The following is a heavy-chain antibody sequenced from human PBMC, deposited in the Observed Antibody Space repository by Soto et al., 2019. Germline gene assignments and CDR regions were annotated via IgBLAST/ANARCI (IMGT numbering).Heavy chain of an antibody. CDR2: INPETGGT. D-gene: IGHD2-2*01. CDR3: ARERYQVISDGMDV. CDR1: GYTFTGYY. J-gene: IGHJ6*02. Sequence: QVQLVQSGADVKTPGASVRVSCKASGYTFTGYYVHWVREAPGQGLEWMGWINPETGGTSYAQKFQGRVTLCRDTSINTAYLELSRLRFDDAAVYFCARERYQVISDGMDVWGQGTTVTVTS. V-gene: IGHV1-2*02.